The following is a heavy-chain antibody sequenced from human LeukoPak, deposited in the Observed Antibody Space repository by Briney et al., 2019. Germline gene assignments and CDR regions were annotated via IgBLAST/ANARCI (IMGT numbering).Heavy chain of an antibody. D-gene: IGHD3-10*01. V-gene: IGHV5-51*01. Sequence: GESLKISCKGSGYSFTSYWIGWVRQMPGKGLEWMGIIYPGDSDTRYSPSFQGRVTISADKSISTAYLQWSSLKASDTAMYYCARHAAEGLWFGEVGPYNWFDPWGQGTLVTVSS. CDR2: IYPGDSDT. CDR3: ARHAAEGLWFGEVGPYNWFDP. J-gene: IGHJ5*02. CDR1: GYSFTSYW.